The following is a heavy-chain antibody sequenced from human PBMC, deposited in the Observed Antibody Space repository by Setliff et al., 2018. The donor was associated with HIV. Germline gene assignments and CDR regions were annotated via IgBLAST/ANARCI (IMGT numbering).Heavy chain of an antibody. D-gene: IGHD3-10*01. V-gene: IGHV1-8*01. CDR2: MNPNSGVS. CDR1: GHTFTNYD. J-gene: IGHJ6*02. Sequence: ASVKVSCKPRGHTFTNYDIHWMRRAPGQGLEWMGWMNPNSGVSGYALKFHDRVTMTRDTSITTLYMELSSLTSEDTAVYYCARGKGVGGVIITGGLDVWGQGTTVTVSS. CDR3: ARGKGVGGVIITGGLDV.